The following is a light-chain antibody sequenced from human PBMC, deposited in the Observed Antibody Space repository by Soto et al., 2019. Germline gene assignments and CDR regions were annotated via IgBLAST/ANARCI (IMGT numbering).Light chain of an antibody. CDR2: GAS. CDR1: QSVSSSY. CDR3: QQYGNSRGT. V-gene: IGKV3-20*01. Sequence: IELTQSPGTLSLSPGHRATLSCRASQSVSSSYLAWYQQKPGQAPRLLIYGASSRATGIPDRFSGSGSGTDFTLTISGLEPEDSAVYYCQQYGNSRGTFGQGTKVDI. J-gene: IGKJ1*01.